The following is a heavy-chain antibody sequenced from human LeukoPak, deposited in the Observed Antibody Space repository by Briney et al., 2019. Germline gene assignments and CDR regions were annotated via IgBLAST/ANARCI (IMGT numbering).Heavy chain of an antibody. V-gene: IGHV4-4*02. CDR3: ARVRTYYGSGSSPYFDY. D-gene: IGHD3-10*01. Sequence: PSGTLSLTCAVSGGSISSSNWWSWVRQPPGKGLEWIGEIYHSGSTNYNPSLKSRATISVDKSKNQFSLKLSSVTAADTAVYYCARVRTYYGSGSSPYFDYWGQGTLVTVSS. CDR1: GGSISSSNW. J-gene: IGHJ4*02. CDR2: IYHSGST.